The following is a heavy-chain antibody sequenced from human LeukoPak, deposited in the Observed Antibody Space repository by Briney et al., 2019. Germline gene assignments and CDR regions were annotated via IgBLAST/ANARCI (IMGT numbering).Heavy chain of an antibody. Sequence: PSETLSLTCTVSGGSMNNYYWSWIRQSPGKGLEWVGYIYHTGSATYKPSLKSRVTLSLDTSKNQFSLRLNSATAADTAVYYCARGRGDSKGTSFDFWGQGTLVTVSS. CDR1: GGSMNNYY. CDR2: IYHTGSA. V-gene: IGHV4-59*01. J-gene: IGHJ4*02. D-gene: IGHD3-22*01. CDR3: ARGRGDSKGTSFDF.